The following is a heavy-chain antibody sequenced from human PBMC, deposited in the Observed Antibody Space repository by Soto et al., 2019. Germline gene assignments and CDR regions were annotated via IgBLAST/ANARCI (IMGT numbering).Heavy chain of an antibody. Sequence: EVQLVESGGGLVQPGGSLRLSCAVSGYTFNSYWMSWVRQAPGKGLEWVATIRQDGSEEHYVDSVKGRFSVSRDNAKNAMYLQMSSLRGGDTAVYYCVRVCGRSSCPCYFDFWGQGTLVTGSS. CDR2: IRQDGSEE. V-gene: IGHV3-7*01. CDR3: VRVCGRSSCPCYFDF. D-gene: IGHD2-2*01. J-gene: IGHJ4*02. CDR1: GYTFNSYW.